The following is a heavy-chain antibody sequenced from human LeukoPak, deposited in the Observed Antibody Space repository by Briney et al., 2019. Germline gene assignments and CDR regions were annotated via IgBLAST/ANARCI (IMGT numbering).Heavy chain of an antibody. CDR2: INPKSGGA. CDR1: GCTFSDYY. J-gene: IGHJ5*02. V-gene: IGHV1-2*02. D-gene: IGHD2-2*01. Sequence: RASVKVSCKAYGCTFSDYYMHWVRQAPGQGLEWMGWINPKSGGANFAEKFQGRVTMTRDTSIRTVYMELSRVTYDDTAVYYCARGVGTSWFDPWGQGTLVTVSS. CDR3: ARGVGTSWFDP.